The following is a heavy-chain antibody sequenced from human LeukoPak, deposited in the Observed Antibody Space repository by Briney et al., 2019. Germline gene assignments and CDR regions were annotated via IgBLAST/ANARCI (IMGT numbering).Heavy chain of an antibody. D-gene: IGHD3-22*01. CDR2: ISAAGSRT. Sequence: PGGSLRLSCAASGFTFGSYAMNWVRQAPGKGLEWVSSISAAGSRTYYIDSVNGRFTFSRDNSKDTLFLQMNSLRAEDTAVYYCARTHYERSGYFPDALDTWGQGTMVSVSS. V-gene: IGHV3-23*01. J-gene: IGHJ3*02. CDR1: GFTFGSYA. CDR3: ARTHYERSGYFPDALDT.